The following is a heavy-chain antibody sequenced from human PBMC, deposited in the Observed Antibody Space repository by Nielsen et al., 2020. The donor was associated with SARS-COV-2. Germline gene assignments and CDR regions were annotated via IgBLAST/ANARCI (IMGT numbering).Heavy chain of an antibody. J-gene: IGHJ4*02. Sequence: SETLSLTCTVSGDSMRSSDYYWALIRQPPGKGLEWIASIYYSGITYYNTSLKSRVTISIDTSKNLFSLRLNSVAAADTAVYYCVRLNRRILTPLALASLRFDYWGQGSLVTVSS. CDR2: IYYSGIT. V-gene: IGHV4-39*02. D-gene: IGHD3-3*02. CDR3: VRLNRRILTPLALASLRFDY. CDR1: GDSMRSSDYY.